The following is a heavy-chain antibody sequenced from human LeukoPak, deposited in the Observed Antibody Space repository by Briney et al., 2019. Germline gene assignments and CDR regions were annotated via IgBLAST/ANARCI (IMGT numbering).Heavy chain of an antibody. Sequence: GGSLRLSCAASGFTFSSYAMHWVRQAPGKGLEWVSAISGSGGSTYYADSVKGRFTISRDNSKNTLYLQMNSLRAEDTAVYYCAKDQELLWFGELLRNLLLDYWGQGTLVTVSS. V-gene: IGHV3-23*01. CDR1: GFTFSSYA. J-gene: IGHJ4*02. D-gene: IGHD3-10*01. CDR3: AKDQELLWFGELLRNLLLDY. CDR2: ISGSGGST.